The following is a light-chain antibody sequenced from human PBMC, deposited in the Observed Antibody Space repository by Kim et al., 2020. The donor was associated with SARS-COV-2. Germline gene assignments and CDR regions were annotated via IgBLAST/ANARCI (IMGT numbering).Light chain of an antibody. J-gene: IGKJ2*01. Sequence: SASEGHRATSPGRASQGINTYLAWYQQRPGKAPTPLIYLTSTLESGVPPRFSGSGFGTEFTLTINSLRPDDFASYYCQHYVRFLYTFGQGTKLEI. CDR2: LTS. CDR3: QHYVRFLYT. CDR1: QGINTY. V-gene: IGKV1-5*03.